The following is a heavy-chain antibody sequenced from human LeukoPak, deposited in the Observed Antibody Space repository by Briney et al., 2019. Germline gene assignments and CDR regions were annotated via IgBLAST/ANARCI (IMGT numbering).Heavy chain of an antibody. D-gene: IGHD3-10*01. J-gene: IGHJ4*02. CDR3: AITWFGDQRGNY. V-gene: IGHV4-39*01. Sequence: SETLSLTCSVSGGSISSGSYYWGWIRQPPGKGLEWIGNIYYSGSTYYNPSLKSRVTISIDTSKNQFSLKLSSVTAADTAVYYCAITWFGDQRGNYWGQGTLVTVSS. CDR2: IYYSGST. CDR1: GGSISSGSYY.